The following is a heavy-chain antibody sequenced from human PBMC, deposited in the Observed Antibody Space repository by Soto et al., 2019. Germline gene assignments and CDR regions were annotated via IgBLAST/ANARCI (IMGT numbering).Heavy chain of an antibody. J-gene: IGHJ4*02. Sequence: SETLSLTCTVSGDSIDTSSYCWGWLRQPPGKGLEWIGSVCYRGTTYYNPSLKSRLTISVDTSKRQFSLKQSSVTAADTAVFYCARQGEHSSSYFFDSWGQGTLVTVSS. CDR1: GDSIDTSSYC. D-gene: IGHD6-6*01. V-gene: IGHV4-39*01. CDR2: VCYRGTT. CDR3: ARQGEHSSSYFFDS.